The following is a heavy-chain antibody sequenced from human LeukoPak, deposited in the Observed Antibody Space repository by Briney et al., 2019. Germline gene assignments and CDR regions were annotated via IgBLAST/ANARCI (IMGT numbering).Heavy chain of an antibody. CDR2: IYSGGST. V-gene: IGHV3-53*01. CDR1: GFTVSSNY. J-gene: IGHJ3*01. Sequence: GGSLRLSCAASGFTVSSNYMSWVRQAPGKGLEWVSVIYSGGSTYYADSVKGRFTISRDNSKSTLYLQMNSLRAEDTAVYYCARAARYYYDSRGQGTMVTVSS. D-gene: IGHD3-22*01. CDR3: ARAARYYYDS.